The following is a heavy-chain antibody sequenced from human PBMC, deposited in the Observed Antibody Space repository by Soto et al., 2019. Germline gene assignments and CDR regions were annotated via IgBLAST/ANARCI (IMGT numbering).Heavy chain of an antibody. CDR1: GSTFGSYW. CDR3: ARDSGYGSRDSVNHYLDY. CDR2: IKWDASEK. J-gene: IGHJ4*01. V-gene: IGHV3-7*01. Sequence: GGSLRLSCAASGSTFGSYWMSWVRQAPGKGPEWLATIKWDASEKKYVDSVKGRFTTSRDNAKNALYLQMDSLRDEDTAGYYCARDSGYGSRDSVNHYLDYWGQGTLVTVSS. D-gene: IGHD3-10*01.